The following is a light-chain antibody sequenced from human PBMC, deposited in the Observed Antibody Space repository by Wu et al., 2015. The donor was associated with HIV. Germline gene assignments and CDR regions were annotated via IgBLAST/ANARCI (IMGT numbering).Light chain of an antibody. CDR1: RVLKVN. V-gene: IGKV3-15*01. J-gene: IGKJ4*01. CDR2: VHP. CDR3: QQYHSWPPLT. Sequence: EIVMTQSPATLSVSPGERSHPVLQGRVRVLKVNLAWYQQKPRPGSHGSSFIVHPSGPPGFPARFSGSGSETEFTLTISSMQSEDFAVYYCQQYHSWPPLTFGGRDQG.